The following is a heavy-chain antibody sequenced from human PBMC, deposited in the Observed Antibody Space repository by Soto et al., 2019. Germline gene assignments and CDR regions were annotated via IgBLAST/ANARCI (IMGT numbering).Heavy chain of an antibody. CDR1: GGCVSGYY. Sequence: XGSLWRTGAVCGGCVSGYYWSWIRQSPGKALQWTGEINNSGSTNYNPSLKSRVTISVDTSKNQFSLKLSSVTAADTTVYYCARGHGDIVVVPAAIFPNSNWFAHWGHRTLVTAPQ. CDR2: INNSGST. D-gene: IGHD2-2*01. V-gene: IGHV4-34*01. CDR3: ARGHGDIVVVPAAIFPNSNWFAH. J-gene: IGHJ5*02.